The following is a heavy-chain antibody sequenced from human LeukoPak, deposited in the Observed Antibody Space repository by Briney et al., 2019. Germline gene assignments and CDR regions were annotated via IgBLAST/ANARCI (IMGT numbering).Heavy chain of an antibody. D-gene: IGHD6-25*01. CDR3: ARDRQQRLVLGAFDI. CDR2: ISSSGNII. Sequence: GGSLRLSCEASEFTFSDYYMSWIRQAPGEGLEWVSYISSSGNIINYADSVKGRFTISRDNAKNSLYLQMNSLRVEDTAVYYCARDRQQRLVLGAFDIWGQGTMVTVSS. V-gene: IGHV3-11*04. J-gene: IGHJ3*02. CDR1: EFTFSDYY.